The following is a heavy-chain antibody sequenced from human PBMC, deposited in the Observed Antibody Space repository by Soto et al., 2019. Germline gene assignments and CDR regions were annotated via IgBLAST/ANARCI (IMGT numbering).Heavy chain of an antibody. CDR1: GGTFSSYA. CDR2: IIPIFGPA. J-gene: IGHJ6*02. CDR3: ARAAGYSISPEVDGMDV. D-gene: IGHD6-13*01. Sequence: QVQLVQSGAEVKKPGSSVKVSCKASGGTFSSYAISWVRQAPGQGLEWMGGIIPIFGPANYAQKFQVSVTITADETTRTAYMELSSLRSEDTAVDYCARAAGYSISPEVDGMDVWGQGTTVTVSS. V-gene: IGHV1-69*01.